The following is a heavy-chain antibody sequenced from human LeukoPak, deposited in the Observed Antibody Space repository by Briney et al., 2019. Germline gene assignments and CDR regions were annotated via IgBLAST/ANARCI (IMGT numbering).Heavy chain of an antibody. CDR3: ARGTQYGDYSDAFDI. Sequence: SVKVSCKASGGTFSSYAISWVRQAPGQGLEWMGGIIPIFGTANYAQKFQGRVTITADESTSTAYMELSSLRSEDTAVYYCARGTQYGDYSDAFDIWGQGTMVTVSS. D-gene: IGHD4-17*01. CDR2: IIPIFGTA. J-gene: IGHJ3*02. V-gene: IGHV1-69*13. CDR1: GGTFSSYA.